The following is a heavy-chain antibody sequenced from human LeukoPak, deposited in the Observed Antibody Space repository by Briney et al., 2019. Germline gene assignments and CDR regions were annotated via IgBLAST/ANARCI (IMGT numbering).Heavy chain of an antibody. CDR3: ASVRRGFGESSKYYSYYYMDV. CDR1: GGSISSSSYY. V-gene: IGHV4-39*01. D-gene: IGHD3-10*01. Sequence: SETLSLTCTVSGGSISSSSYYWGWIRQPPGKGLEWIGNIYYSGSTYYNPSLKSRVTISVEMSKNQFSLKLSAVTAADTAVYYCASVRRGFGESSKYYSYYYMDVWGNGTTVTISS. CDR2: IYYSGST. J-gene: IGHJ6*03.